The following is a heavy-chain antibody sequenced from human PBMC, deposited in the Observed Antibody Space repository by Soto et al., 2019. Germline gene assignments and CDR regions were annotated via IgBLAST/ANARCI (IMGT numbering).Heavy chain of an antibody. CDR1: GFTFSSYA. V-gene: IGHV3-23*01. J-gene: IGHJ3*02. CDR2: ISGSGGST. CDR3: ANTGGSSVSNAFDI. D-gene: IGHD6-25*01. Sequence: EVQLLESGVGLLKPGGSLRLSCAASGFTFSSYAMSWVRQAPGKGLEWVSAISGSGGSTYYADSVKGRFTISRDNSKNTLYLQMNSLRAEDTAVYYCANTGGSSVSNAFDIWGQGTMVTVSS.